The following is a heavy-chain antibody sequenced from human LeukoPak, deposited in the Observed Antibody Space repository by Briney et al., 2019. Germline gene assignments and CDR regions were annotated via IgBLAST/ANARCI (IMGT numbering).Heavy chain of an antibody. CDR1: GGSISSSSYY. Sequence: PSETLSLTCTVSGGSISSSSYYWGWIRQPPGKGLEWIGSIYYSGSTYYNPSLKSRVTISVDTSKNQFSLKLSSVTAADTAVYYCARRLGDNYMDVWGKGTTVTISS. CDR2: IYYSGST. V-gene: IGHV4-39*01. J-gene: IGHJ6*03. CDR3: ARRLGDNYMDV. D-gene: IGHD2-21*01.